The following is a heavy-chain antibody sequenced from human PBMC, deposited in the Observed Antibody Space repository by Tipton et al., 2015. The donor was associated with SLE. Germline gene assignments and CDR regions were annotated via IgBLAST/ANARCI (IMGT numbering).Heavy chain of an antibody. J-gene: IGHJ4*02. CDR2: IYHSGST. CDR1: GGSFSGYY. V-gene: IGHV4-34*01. Sequence: TLSLTCAVYGGSFSGYYWSWIRQPPGKGLEWLGEIYHSGSTNYNPSLKSRITISVDTSKNHFSLKLSSVTAAGTAVYYCARGRTYSSSWYYGLDYWGQGTLVTVSS. CDR3: ARGRTYSSSWYYGLDY. D-gene: IGHD6-13*01.